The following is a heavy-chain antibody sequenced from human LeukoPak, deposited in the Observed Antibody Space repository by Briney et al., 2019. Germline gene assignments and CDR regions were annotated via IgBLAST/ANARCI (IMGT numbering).Heavy chain of an antibody. V-gene: IGHV3-66*04. J-gene: IGHJ4*02. CDR3: ARQQYSRGWYPYFHF. CDR1: GFTASSNY. D-gene: IGHD6-13*01. CDR2: IYSGGST. Sequence: GGSLRLSCAASGFTASSNYMSCVRQAPGKGLEWVSGIYSGGSTYYADSVKGRFTISRDNSKNTLYLQMNSLRAEDTAVYYCARQQYSRGWYPYFHFWGQGTLVSVSS.